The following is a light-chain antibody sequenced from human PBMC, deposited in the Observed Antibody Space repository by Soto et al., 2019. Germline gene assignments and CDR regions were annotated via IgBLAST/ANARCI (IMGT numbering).Light chain of an antibody. CDR2: EIS. CDR1: SSDVGGYSF. V-gene: IGLV2-8*01. J-gene: IGLJ2*01. Sequence: QSALTQPASVSGSPGQSITISCTGTSSDVGGYSFVSWYQQHPGKAPKLMIHEISKRPPGVPNRFSGSKSGNTASLTVSGLQAEDEADYYCSSHAGDKMIFGGGTKLTVL. CDR3: SSHAGDKMI.